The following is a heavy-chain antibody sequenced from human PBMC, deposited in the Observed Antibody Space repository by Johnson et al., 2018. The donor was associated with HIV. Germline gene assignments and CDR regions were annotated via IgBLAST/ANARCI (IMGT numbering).Heavy chain of an antibody. CDR2: IMTNTDGGTT. Sequence: VQLVESGGGLVKPGGSLRLSCRASGFIFSDAWMSWVRQAPGKGLEWVGRIMTNTDGGTTDYAAPVKGRFTISSDDSQNTLYLKMNSLKTEDTAVYYCTTKILTWGHGTMVTVSS. V-gene: IGHV3-15*01. CDR1: GFIFSDAW. CDR3: TTKILT. J-gene: IGHJ3*01.